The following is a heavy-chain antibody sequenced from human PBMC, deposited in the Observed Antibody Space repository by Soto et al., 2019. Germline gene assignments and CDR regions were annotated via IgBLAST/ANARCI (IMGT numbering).Heavy chain of an antibody. CDR1: GYSFTDYA. CDR3: ARERSISGDSCYDY. V-gene: IGHV1-3*01. D-gene: IGHD2-15*01. Sequence: QVQLVQSGAEVKKPGASVKVSCKASGYSFTDYAMHWVRQAPGQRLEWMGWINVGNSNTKYSQKLQGRVTITRDTSASTAYMELGSLTSADTAVYYCARERSISGDSCYDYWGQGTLVTVSS. J-gene: IGHJ4*02. CDR2: INVGNSNT.